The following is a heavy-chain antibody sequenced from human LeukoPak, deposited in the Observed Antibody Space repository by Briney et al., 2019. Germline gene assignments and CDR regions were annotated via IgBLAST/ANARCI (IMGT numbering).Heavy chain of an antibody. CDR1: GGTFSTYA. V-gene: IGHV1-69*06. D-gene: IGHD3-22*01. CDR3: ARVSDSSGSWDY. CDR2: IIPIFGTA. Sequence: SVKVSCKASGGTFSTYAISWVRQAPGQGLEWMGGIIPIFGTANYAQKFQGRVTITADKSTSTAYMELSSLRSEDTAVYYCARVSDSSGSWDYWGQGTLVTVSS. J-gene: IGHJ4*02.